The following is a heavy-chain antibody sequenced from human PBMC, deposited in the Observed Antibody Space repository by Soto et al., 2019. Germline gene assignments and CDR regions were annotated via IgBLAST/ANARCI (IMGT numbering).Heavy chain of an antibody. Sequence: PSGTLSLTCTVSGGSISSGGYYWSWIRQHPGKGLEWIGYIYYSGSTYYNPSLKSRVTISVDTSKNQFSLKLSSVTAADTAVYYCARAMAIAAAEDNWFDPWGQGTLVTVSS. CDR1: GGSISSGGYY. CDR2: IYYSGST. D-gene: IGHD6-13*01. V-gene: IGHV4-31*03. J-gene: IGHJ5*02. CDR3: ARAMAIAAAEDNWFDP.